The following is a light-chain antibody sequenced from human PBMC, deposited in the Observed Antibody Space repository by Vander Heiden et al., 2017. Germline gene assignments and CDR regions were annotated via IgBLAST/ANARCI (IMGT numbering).Light chain of an antibody. CDR3: MQALQTPYT. Sequence: IAMTQSPLSLPVTPGEPASISCRSSQSLLHSNGYNYLDWYLQKPRQSPQLLIYLGSNRASGVPDRFSGSGSGTDFTLKISRVEAEDVGVYYCMQALQTPYTFGGGTKVEIK. V-gene: IGKV2-28*01. CDR2: LGS. J-gene: IGKJ4*01. CDR1: QSLLHSNGYNY.